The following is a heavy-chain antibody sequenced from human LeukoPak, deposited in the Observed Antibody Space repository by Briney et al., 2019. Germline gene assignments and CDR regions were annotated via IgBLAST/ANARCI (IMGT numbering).Heavy chain of an antibody. J-gene: IGHJ5*02. CDR3: AKVPPYGGSDP. D-gene: IGHD4/OR15-4a*01. V-gene: IGHV3-30*18. CDR2: ISYDGSNK. Sequence: GRSLRLSCAASGFTFSSYGMHWVRQAPGKGLEWVAVISYDGSNKYYADSVKGRFTISRDNSKNTLYLQMNSLRAEDTAVYYCAKVPPYGGSDPWGQGTLVTVSS. CDR1: GFTFSSYG.